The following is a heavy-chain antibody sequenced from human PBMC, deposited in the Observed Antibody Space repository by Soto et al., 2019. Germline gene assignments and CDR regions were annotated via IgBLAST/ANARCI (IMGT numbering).Heavy chain of an antibody. Sequence: AETLSLTCTVSGVSMSSHYWTWLRQPPGKGLEWIGYISYSGSTYYNPSLKSRVTISADTSRNQLSLKLSSVIAADTAVYYCARADPDASVGYWGQGALVTVSS. CDR3: ARADPDASVGY. D-gene: IGHD3-16*01. V-gene: IGHV4-59*11. J-gene: IGHJ4*02. CDR2: ISYSGST. CDR1: GVSMSSHY.